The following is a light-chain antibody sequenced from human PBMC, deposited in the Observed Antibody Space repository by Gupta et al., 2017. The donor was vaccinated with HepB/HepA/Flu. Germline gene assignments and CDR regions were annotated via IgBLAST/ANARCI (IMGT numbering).Light chain of an antibody. CDR2: DDR. J-gene: IGLJ3*02. CDR3: QVWGDSSDDLV. Sequence: YVLAPTPSVLMAPGTTGTHDWGGDNIRGKSVHWYQQRSGQAPLLLIYDDRDRPSGIPERFIGSNSGTTATLTISGVEAGDEADYYCQVWGDSSDDLVFGGGTKLTVL. V-gene: IGLV3-21*03. CDR1: NIRGKS.